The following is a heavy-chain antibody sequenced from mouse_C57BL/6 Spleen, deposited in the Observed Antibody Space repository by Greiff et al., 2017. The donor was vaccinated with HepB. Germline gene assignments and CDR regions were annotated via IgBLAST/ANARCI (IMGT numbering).Heavy chain of an antibody. J-gene: IGHJ1*03. Sequence: VQLQQSGPELVKPGASVKISCKASGYAFSSSWMNWVKQRPGKGLEWIGRIYPGDGGTNYNGTFKGKATLTADKSSSTAYMQLSSLTSEDSAVYFCAREMIATVVADWYFDVWGTGTTVTVSS. D-gene: IGHD1-1*01. CDR1: GYAFSSSW. CDR2: IYPGDGGT. CDR3: AREMIATVVADWYFDV. V-gene: IGHV1-82*01.